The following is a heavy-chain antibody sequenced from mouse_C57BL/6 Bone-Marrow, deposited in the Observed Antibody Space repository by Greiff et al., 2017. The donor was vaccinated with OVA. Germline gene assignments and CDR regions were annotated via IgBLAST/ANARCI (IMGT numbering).Heavy chain of an antibody. V-gene: IGHV1-42*01. CDR2: INPSTGGT. Sequence: EVMLQQSGPELVKPGASVKISCKASGYSFTGYYMNWVKQSPEKSLEWIGEINPSTGGTTYNQKFKAKATLTVDKSSSTAYMQLKSLTSEDSAVYYCARREIYYDYDANYFDYWGQGTTLTVSS. D-gene: IGHD2-4*01. CDR3: ARREIYYDYDANYFDY. J-gene: IGHJ2*01. CDR1: GYSFTGYY.